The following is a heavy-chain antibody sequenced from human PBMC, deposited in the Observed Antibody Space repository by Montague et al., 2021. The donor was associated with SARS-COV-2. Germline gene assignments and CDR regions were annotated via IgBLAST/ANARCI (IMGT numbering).Heavy chain of an antibody. Sequence: SLRLSCAASGYTFSSYAMHWVRQAPGKGLEWVAVISYDGSNKYYVDSVKGRLSISRDNSKNTLYLQMNSLRAEDTAVYYCARQLIVFVPAAPGSPTHETYDYAMDVWGQGTTVTVSS. CDR2: ISYDGSNK. J-gene: IGHJ6*02. CDR3: ARQLIVFVPAAPGSPTHETYDYAMDV. CDR1: GYTFSSYA. D-gene: IGHD2-2*01. V-gene: IGHV3-30*04.